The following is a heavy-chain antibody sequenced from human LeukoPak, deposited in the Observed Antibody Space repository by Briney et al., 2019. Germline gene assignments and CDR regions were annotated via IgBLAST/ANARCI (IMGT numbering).Heavy chain of an antibody. CDR3: AKDRVAMHN. CDR2: ISGSGGST. J-gene: IGHJ4*02. Sequence: GGSLGLSCAASGFTFSSYAMSWVRQAPGNGLEWVSAISGSGGSTYYADSVRGRFTISRDNSKNTLYLQMSSLRAEDTAVYYCAKDRVAMHNWGQGTLVTVSS. D-gene: IGHD2-2*01. CDR1: GFTFSSYA. V-gene: IGHV3-23*01.